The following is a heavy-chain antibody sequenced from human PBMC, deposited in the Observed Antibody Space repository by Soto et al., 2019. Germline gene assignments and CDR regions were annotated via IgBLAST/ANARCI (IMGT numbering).Heavy chain of an antibody. V-gene: IGHV1-2*02. CDR1: GYTFIDYY. Sequence: QLLQSGAEVRKPGASVKVSCKASGYTFIDYYMHWVRQAPGQGLEWMGWINPDTDDTHYAQKCQGRIITTSDTSINTFYMELSRLTSDDTAVYYCASGYFDRSGLYGMDLWGQGTTVTVSS. D-gene: IGHD3-22*01. CDR3: ASGYFDRSGLYGMDL. J-gene: IGHJ6*02. CDR2: INPDTDDT.